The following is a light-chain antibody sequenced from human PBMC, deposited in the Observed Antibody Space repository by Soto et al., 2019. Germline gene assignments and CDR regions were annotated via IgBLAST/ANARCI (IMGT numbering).Light chain of an antibody. Sequence: VLPQSSDTLSLSPGERASLSCKASQSVSSSYLAWYQQKPGQAPRLLIYGASSRATGIPDRFSGSGSGTDFTLTISRLEPEDFAVYYCQQYGSSPPITFGQGTRLEI. CDR2: GAS. CDR3: QQYGSSPPIT. CDR1: QSVSSSY. J-gene: IGKJ5*01. V-gene: IGKV3-20*01.